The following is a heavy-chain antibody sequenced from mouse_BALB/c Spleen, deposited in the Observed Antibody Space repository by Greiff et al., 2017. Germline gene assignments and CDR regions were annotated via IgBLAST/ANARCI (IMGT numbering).Heavy chain of an antibody. J-gene: IGHJ3*01. Sequence: EVKVVESGGGLVKPGGSLKLSCAASGFTFSSYAMSWVRQTPEKRLEWVASISSGGSTYYPDSVKGRFTISRDNARNILYLQMSSLRSEDTAMYYCAREDYYGSSPFAYWGQGTLVTVSA. V-gene: IGHV5-6-5*01. D-gene: IGHD1-1*01. CDR1: GFTFSSYA. CDR2: ISSGGST. CDR3: AREDYYGSSPFAY.